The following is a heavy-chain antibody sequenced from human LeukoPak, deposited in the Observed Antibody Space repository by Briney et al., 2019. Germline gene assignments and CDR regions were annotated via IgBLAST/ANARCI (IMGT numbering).Heavy chain of an antibody. CDR1: GQSFTSYG. J-gene: IGHJ4*02. Sequence: GASLKISCKGSGQSFTSYGMGKERQMTRKGLQRKGIIYPGDSDTRYSPSVLGQVTISADKSISTAYLQWSSLKASDTAMYYCASPDYYDSSGYSPGVGYWGQGTLVTVSS. V-gene: IGHV5-51*01. CDR3: ASPDYYDSSGYSPGVGY. CDR2: IYPGDSDT. D-gene: IGHD3-22*01.